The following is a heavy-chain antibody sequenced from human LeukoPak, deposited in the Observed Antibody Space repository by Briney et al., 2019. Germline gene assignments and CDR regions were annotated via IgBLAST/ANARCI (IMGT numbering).Heavy chain of an antibody. CDR2: IGDSGDST. J-gene: IGHJ4*02. CDR3: AKRLAVAGDY. V-gene: IGHV3-23*01. Sequence: GGSLRLSCAASGFTFSTYAMNWVRQAPGKGLEWVSTIGDSGDSTYYADSVKGRFTISRGNSKNTLYLQMNSLRAEDTAVYYCAKRLAVAGDYWGQGTLVTVSS. CDR1: GFTFSTYA. D-gene: IGHD6-19*01.